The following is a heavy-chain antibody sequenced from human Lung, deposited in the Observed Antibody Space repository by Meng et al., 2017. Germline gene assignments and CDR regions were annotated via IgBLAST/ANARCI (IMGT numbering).Heavy chain of an antibody. J-gene: IGHJ1*01. CDR3: TNDRLNH. Sequence: EVQLVESGGGFVPPAGSLCLACAASGFTSTDHWMHWVRQGPGKGLVLVSRINRDGTKPTYADSVKGRFTISRDNAKNTLYLQMNNLRAEDTAFYYCTNDRLNHWGQGALVTVSS. D-gene: IGHD1-1*01. V-gene: IGHV3-74*01. CDR1: GFTSTDHW. CDR2: INRDGTKP.